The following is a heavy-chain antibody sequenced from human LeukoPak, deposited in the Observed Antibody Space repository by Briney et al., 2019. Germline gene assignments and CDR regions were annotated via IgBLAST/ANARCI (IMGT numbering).Heavy chain of an antibody. CDR2: ISGSGGST. CDR1: GFTFSSYA. V-gene: IGHV3-23*01. J-gene: IGHJ4*02. Sequence: GGSLRLSCAASGFTFSSYAMSWVRQAPGKGLEWASAISGSGGSTYYADSVKGRFTISRDNSKNTLYLQMNSLRAEDTAVYYCARWSSGTTRGYHWGQGTLVTVSS. D-gene: IGHD6-19*01. CDR3: ARWSSGTTRGYH.